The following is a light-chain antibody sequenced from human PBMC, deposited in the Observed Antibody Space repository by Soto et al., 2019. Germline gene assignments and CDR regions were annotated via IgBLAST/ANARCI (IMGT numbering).Light chain of an antibody. CDR2: DVR. J-gene: IGLJ1*01. V-gene: IGLV2-14*03. Sequence: HSVLTQPSSMSGSPGQSITISCTGTSSDIGAYEHVSWYQQRPGRAPKVLIYDVRIRPSGVSNRFSGSKSGNTASLTISGLQAEDEADYYCCSYRSSSLYVFGTGTKLTVL. CDR1: SSDIGAYEH. CDR3: CSYRSSSLYV.